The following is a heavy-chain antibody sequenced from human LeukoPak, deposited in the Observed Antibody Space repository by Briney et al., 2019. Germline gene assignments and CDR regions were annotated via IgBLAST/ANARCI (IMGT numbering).Heavy chain of an antibody. Sequence: GGSLRLSCAASGITFSSYAMTWVRQAPGRGLEWVSAISGRGGSTFYADSVKGQFTISRDNSKNTLYLQMNSLRAVDTAIYYCARDKGSQGYWGQGTLVTVSS. D-gene: IGHD2-15*01. CDR2: ISGRGGST. J-gene: IGHJ4*02. CDR3: ARDKGSQGY. CDR1: GITFSSYA. V-gene: IGHV3-23*01.